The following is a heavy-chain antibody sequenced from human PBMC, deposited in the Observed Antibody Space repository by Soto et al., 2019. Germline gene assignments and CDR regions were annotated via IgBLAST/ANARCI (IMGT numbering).Heavy chain of an antibody. J-gene: IGHJ4*02. CDR1: GFTFSTYS. V-gene: IGHV3-48*01. D-gene: IGHD5-12*01. CDR3: AREGNLGIWLQPLDY. Sequence: GGSLRLSCAASGFTFSTYSMNWVRQAPGKGLEWVSYISSSSSTIFYTDSVKGRFTVSRDNAKNSLYLQMNSLRAADTAVYYCAREGNLGIWLQPLDYWRQGTLVTVSS. CDR2: ISSSSSTI.